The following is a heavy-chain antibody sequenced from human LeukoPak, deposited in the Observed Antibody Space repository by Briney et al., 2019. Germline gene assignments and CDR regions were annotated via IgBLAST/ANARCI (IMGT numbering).Heavy chain of an antibody. Sequence: GASVKVSCKASGYTFTSFGISWVRQAPGQGLEWMGWISANNGNTKYGQKLQGRVTTTTDTSTSTAYMELRSLRCDDTAVYYCARDSNVAYSSGRYPGYWGQGTLVTVSS. CDR3: ARDSNVAYSSGRYPGY. CDR2: ISANNGNT. J-gene: IGHJ4*02. V-gene: IGHV1-18*01. D-gene: IGHD6-19*01. CDR1: GYTFTSFG.